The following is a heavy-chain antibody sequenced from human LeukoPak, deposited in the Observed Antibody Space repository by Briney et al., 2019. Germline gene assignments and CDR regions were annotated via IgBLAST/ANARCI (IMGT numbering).Heavy chain of an antibody. D-gene: IGHD2-2*01. Sequence: GGSLRLSCAAYGFTVSSNYMSWVRQAPGKGLEGVSVIYSGGSTYYADSVKGRFTISRDNSKNTLYLQMNSLRAEDTAVYYCARESTSWYFDLWGRGTLVTVSS. CDR2: IYSGGST. J-gene: IGHJ2*01. V-gene: IGHV3-53*01. CDR1: GFTVSSNY. CDR3: ARESTSWYFDL.